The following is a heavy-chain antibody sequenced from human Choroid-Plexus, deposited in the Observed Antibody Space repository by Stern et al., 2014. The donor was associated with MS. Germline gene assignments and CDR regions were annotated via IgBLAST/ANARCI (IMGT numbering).Heavy chain of an antibody. D-gene: IGHD2-21*02. J-gene: IGHJ4*02. V-gene: IGHV3-7*01. CDR2: IKQDGSEK. Sequence: EVQLVQSGGGLVQPGGSLRLSCAASGLTLSSYWMSWVRQAPGKGLEWLANIKQDGSEKYYVDSVKGRFTISRDNAKNSLFLQMNSLRAEDTAVYYCAADTRAMTVFYWGQGTLVTVSS. CDR3: AADTRAMTVFY. CDR1: GLTLSSYW.